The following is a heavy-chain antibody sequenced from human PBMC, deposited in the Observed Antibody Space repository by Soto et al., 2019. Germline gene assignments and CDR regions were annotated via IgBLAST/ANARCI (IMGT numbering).Heavy chain of an antibody. Sequence: LSLTCTVSGGSFSSTSYYWGWIRQPPGKGLEWIGSVYYTGTTEYNPSLKSRITISVDTSKRQFSLKVSSVTASDTAVYYCARTYSAVANFDSWGQGSLVTVSS. CDR3: ARTYSAVANFDS. D-gene: IGHD6-19*01. V-gene: IGHV4-39*01. CDR1: GGSFSSTSYY. CDR2: VYYTGTT. J-gene: IGHJ4*02.